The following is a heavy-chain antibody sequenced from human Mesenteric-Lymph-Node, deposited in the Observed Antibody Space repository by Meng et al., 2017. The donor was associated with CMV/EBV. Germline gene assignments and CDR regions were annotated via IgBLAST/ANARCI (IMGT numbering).Heavy chain of an antibody. CDR1: GGTFSSYA. D-gene: IGHD1-26*01. V-gene: IGHV1-69*06. CDR3: ATRLSNKWELLRVFAGGLDY. J-gene: IGHJ4*02. Sequence: SVKVSCKASGGTFSSYAISWVRQAPGQGLEWMGGIIPIFGTANYAQKFQGRVTMTEDTSTDTAYMELSSLRSEDTAVYYCATRLSNKWELLRVFAGGLDYWGQGTLVTVSS. CDR2: IIPIFGTA.